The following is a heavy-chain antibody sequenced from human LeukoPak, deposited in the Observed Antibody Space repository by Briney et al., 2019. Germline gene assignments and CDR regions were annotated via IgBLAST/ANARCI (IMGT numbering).Heavy chain of an antibody. CDR3: ARARVVTAPFDY. CDR2: IYYSGST. D-gene: IGHD2-21*02. J-gene: IGHJ4*02. V-gene: IGHV4-59*12. CDR1: GGSISSYY. Sequence: SETLSLTCTVSGGSISSYYWSWIRQPPGKGLEWIGYIYYSGSTNYNPSLKSRVTISVDKSKNQFSLKLSSVTAADTAVYYCARARVVTAPFDYWGQGTLVTVSS.